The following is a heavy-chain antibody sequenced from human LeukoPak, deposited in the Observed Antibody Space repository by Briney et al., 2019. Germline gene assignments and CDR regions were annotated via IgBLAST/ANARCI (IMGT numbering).Heavy chain of an antibody. Sequence: ASVKVSCKTSGYRFSSYGFSWVRQAPGQGLEWMAWISARNGNRNFAQKFQDRVLLTTDTSTNTAYMELRSLKSDDTAVYYCARDGDGHNYGLIDFWGQGTLVSVSS. V-gene: IGHV1-18*01. D-gene: IGHD5-24*01. J-gene: IGHJ4*02. CDR1: GYRFSSYG. CDR3: ARDGDGHNYGLIDF. CDR2: ISARNGNR.